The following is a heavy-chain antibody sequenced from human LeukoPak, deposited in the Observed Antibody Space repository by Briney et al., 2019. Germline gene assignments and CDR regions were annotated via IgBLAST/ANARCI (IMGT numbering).Heavy chain of an antibody. V-gene: IGHV3-23*01. J-gene: IGHJ4*02. CDR2: ISGSGGST. CDR1: GFTFSSYA. Sequence: GSLRLSCAASGFTFSSYAMSWVRQAPGKGLEWVSAISGSGGSTYYADSVKGRFTISGDNSKNTLYLQMNSLRAEDTAVYYCAKKRGSYSSSWYYFDYWGQGTLVTVSS. CDR3: AKKRGSYSSSWYYFDY. D-gene: IGHD6-13*01.